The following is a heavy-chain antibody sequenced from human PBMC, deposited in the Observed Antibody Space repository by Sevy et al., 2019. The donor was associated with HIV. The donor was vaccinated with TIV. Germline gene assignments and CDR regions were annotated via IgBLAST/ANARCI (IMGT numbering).Heavy chain of an antibody. V-gene: IGHV3-15*01. CDR1: GFTFSNAW. Sequence: GGYLRLSCAASGFTFSNAWMSWVRQAPGKGLERVGRIKSKTDGGTTDYAAPVKGRFTIYRDDSKNTLYLQMNSLKTVDAAIYYCTSDSKKRRLSALLDYWGQGTLVIVSS. CDR3: TSDSKKRRLSALLDY. J-gene: IGHJ4*02. CDR2: IKSKTDGGTT.